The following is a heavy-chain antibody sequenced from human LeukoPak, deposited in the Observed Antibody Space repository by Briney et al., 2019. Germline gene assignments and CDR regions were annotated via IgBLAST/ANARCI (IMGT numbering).Heavy chain of an antibody. D-gene: IGHD2-2*01. CDR2: ISVYNGNT. Sequence: ASVKVSCKASGYTFTSYGISWVRQAPGQGLEWMGWISVYNGNTNYAQKLQGRVTMTRNTSISTAYMELSSLRSEDTAVYYCARAAIGYYYYYMDVWGKGTTVTISS. V-gene: IGHV1-18*01. CDR3: ARAAIGYYYYYMDV. CDR1: GYTFTSYG. J-gene: IGHJ6*03.